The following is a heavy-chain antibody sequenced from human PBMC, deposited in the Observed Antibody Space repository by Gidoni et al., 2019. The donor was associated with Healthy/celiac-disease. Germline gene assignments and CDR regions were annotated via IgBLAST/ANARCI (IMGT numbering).Heavy chain of an antibody. V-gene: IGHV1-69*06. CDR1: GVTFSSYH. CDR3: ARSSGSYARVDY. D-gene: IGHD1-26*01. Sequence: VQLVQSGAEVTKPGSSVQVSCKASGVTFSSYHIRWVRQAPGPGLEWMGGILPIFGTANYAQKFQSRVKITSDKSPSTAYMELSSRRSEDTAVYYCARSSGSYARVDYWGQGTLVTVSS. CDR2: ILPIFGTA. J-gene: IGHJ4*02.